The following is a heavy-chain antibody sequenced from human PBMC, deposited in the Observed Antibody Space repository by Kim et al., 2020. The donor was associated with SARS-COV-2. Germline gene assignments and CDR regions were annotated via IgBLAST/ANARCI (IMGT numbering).Heavy chain of an antibody. J-gene: IGHJ4*02. CDR3: AASRVGGVFDY. CDR2: TRNKASGYTT. D-gene: IGHD3-16*01. Sequence: GGSLRLSCEASGFTFSDHHMDWVRQVPGKGLEWVGRTRNKASGYTTEHAASVKGRFIVSRDDSKNSMYLQMNSLETEDTAVYYCAASRVGGVFDYWGQGTLVTVSS. CDR1: GFTFSDHH. V-gene: IGHV3-72*01.